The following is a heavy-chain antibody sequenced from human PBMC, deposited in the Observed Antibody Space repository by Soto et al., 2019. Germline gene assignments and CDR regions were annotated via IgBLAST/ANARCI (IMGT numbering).Heavy chain of an antibody. CDR2: ISYDVSNK. CDR3: TRAEGFGIVIVPAGLPVF. D-gene: IGHD2-2*01. CDR1: GFSFSTYA. J-gene: IGHJ4*01. Sequence: RLSCAASGFSFSTYAMHWVRQPPGKGLEWVAVISYDVSNKYYTDSVKGRFTIARDNSKNTLYLQMNSLRAEDTAIYYCTRAEGFGIVIVPAGLPVFWGHGTLV. V-gene: IGHV3-30-3*01.